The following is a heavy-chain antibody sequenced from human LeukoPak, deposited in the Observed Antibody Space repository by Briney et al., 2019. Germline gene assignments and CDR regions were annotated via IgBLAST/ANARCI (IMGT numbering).Heavy chain of an antibody. Sequence: GGSLRLSCAASGFTFSSYAMSWVRQAPGKGLEWVSGISGSGGSTYYADSVTGRFTISRDNSKNTLYLQMNSLRAEDTAVYYCARHITMVRGVIKRPDWFFDLWGRGTLVTVSS. V-gene: IGHV3-23*01. CDR2: ISGSGGST. D-gene: IGHD3-10*01. J-gene: IGHJ2*01. CDR3: ARHITMVRGVIKRPDWFFDL. CDR1: GFTFSSYA.